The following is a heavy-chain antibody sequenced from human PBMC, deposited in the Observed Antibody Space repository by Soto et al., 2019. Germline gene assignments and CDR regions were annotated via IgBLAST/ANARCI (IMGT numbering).Heavy chain of an antibody. Sequence: VELVESGGGLVHPGESLRLSCATSGLTFSSHAMSWVRQAPGRGLEWVSTVSGAGDYTYYADSVKGRFTISRDNSKSTAYLQMSNLRAEDSAVHYCARKSTVNPTRPYWYFDLWGRGSLVSVSS. V-gene: IGHV3-23*04. CDR1: GLTFSSHA. CDR3: ARKSTVNPTRPYWYFDL. CDR2: VSGAGDYT. J-gene: IGHJ2*01. D-gene: IGHD4-4*01.